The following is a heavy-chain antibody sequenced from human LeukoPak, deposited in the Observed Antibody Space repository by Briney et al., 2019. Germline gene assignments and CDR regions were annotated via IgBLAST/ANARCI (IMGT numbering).Heavy chain of an antibody. CDR1: GFSVISNS. J-gene: IGHJ6*02. V-gene: IGHV3-53*04. D-gene: IGHD3-3*01. CDR2: ISSGGNT. CDR3: AREAYYDFWSGYRDPYYYGMDV. Sequence: GSLRLSCAASGFSVISNSMSWVRQAPGKGLQWASTISSGGNTYYADSVKGRFTISRHNPKNTLFLQMNSLRDEDTAVYYCAREAYYDFWSGYRDPYYYGMDVWGQGTTVTVSS.